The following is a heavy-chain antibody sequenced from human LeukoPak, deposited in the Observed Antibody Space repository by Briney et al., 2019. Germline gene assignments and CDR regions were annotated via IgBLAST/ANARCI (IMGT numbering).Heavy chain of an antibody. J-gene: IGHJ5*02. V-gene: IGHV4-38-2*02. CDR2: IYHSGST. Sequence: SETLSLTCTVSGYSISSGYYWGWIRQPPGRGLEWIGSIYHSGSTYYNPSLKSRVTISVDTSKNQFSLKLSSVTAAGTAVYYCANSYYYGSGSYGYNWFDPWGQGTLVTVSS. D-gene: IGHD3-10*01. CDR3: ANSYYYGSGSYGYNWFDP. CDR1: GYSISSGYY.